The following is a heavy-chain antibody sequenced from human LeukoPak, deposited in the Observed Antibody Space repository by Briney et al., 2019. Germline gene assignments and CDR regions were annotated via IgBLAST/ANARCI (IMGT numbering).Heavy chain of an antibody. J-gene: IGHJ6*02. Sequence: GASVKVSCKASGYTFTSCGISWVRQAPGQGLEWMGWISAYNGNTNYAQKLQGRVTMTTDTSTSTAYMELRSLSSDDTAVYYCARDGPEATIRYGMDVWGQGTTVTVSS. V-gene: IGHV1-18*01. CDR3: ARDGPEATIRYGMDV. CDR2: ISAYNGNT. D-gene: IGHD5-24*01. CDR1: GYTFTSCG.